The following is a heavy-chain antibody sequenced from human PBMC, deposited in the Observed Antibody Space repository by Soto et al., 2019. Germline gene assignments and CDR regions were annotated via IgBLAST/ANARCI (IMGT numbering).Heavy chain of an antibody. CDR1: GGSISSGGYY. Sequence: LSLTCTVSGGSISSGGYYWSWIRQHPGKGLEWIGYIYYSGSTYYNPSLKSRVTISVDTSKNQFSLKLSSVTAADTAVYYCARDRIPAGGSSSGFDYWGQGTLVTVSS. CDR3: ARDRIPAGGSSSGFDY. V-gene: IGHV4-31*03. CDR2: IYYSGST. D-gene: IGHD6-6*01. J-gene: IGHJ4*02.